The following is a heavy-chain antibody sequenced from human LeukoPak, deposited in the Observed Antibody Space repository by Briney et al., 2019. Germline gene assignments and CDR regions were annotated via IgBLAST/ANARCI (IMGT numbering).Heavy chain of an antibody. V-gene: IGHV3-64*01. J-gene: IGHJ4*02. CDR2: NSSNGGST. Sequence: GGSLRLSCAASGFTFSSYAMHWVRQAPGKGLEYVSANSSNGGSTYYANSVKGRFTISRDNSKNTLYLQMNSLRAEDTAVYYCARALSYPYYFDYWGQGTLVTVSS. CDR3: ARALSYPYYFDY. CDR1: GFTFSSYA. D-gene: IGHD1-26*01.